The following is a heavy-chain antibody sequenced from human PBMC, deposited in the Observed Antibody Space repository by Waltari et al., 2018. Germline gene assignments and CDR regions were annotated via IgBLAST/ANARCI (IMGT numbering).Heavy chain of an antibody. V-gene: IGHV3-21*01. CDR2: ISTSTKYI. CDR1: GFPFSSYS. CDR3: APTAVTYDY. Sequence: EVQPVESGGGLVQPGGYLRLYCAGSGFPFSSYSLNWVRQAPGKGLEWVSCISTSTKYIRYADAVKGRFTISRDNAKNSLYLQMNNLRAEDTAVYYCAPTAVTYDYWGQGILVTVSS. D-gene: IGHD4-17*01. J-gene: IGHJ4*02.